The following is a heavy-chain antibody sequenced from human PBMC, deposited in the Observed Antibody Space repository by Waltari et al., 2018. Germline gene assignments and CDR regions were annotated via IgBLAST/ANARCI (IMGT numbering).Heavy chain of an antibody. V-gene: IGHV4-59*13. CDR3: ARVKEYCSSTSCYTTFDY. CDR1: GGSISSYY. J-gene: IGHJ4*02. CDR2: IYYSGAT. Sequence: QVQLQESGPGLVKPSETLSLTCTVSGGSISSYYWSWIRQPPWRGVEWIGYIYYSGATNYNPSHKRRGTISVDPSKNQFSLKLGSVTAADTAVYYCARVKEYCSSTSCYTTFDYWGQGTLVTVSS. D-gene: IGHD2-2*02.